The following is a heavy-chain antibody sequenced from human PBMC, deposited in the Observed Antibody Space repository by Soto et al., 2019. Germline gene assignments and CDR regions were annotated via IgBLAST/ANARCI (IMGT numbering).Heavy chain of an antibody. J-gene: IGHJ4*02. V-gene: IGHV4-30-4*01. Sequence: PSETLSLTCTVSGDSVSSVYFNWAWLCPPPGKGLDWIGYIYSGGSNYYRPSLESPMPMSLDATRNHYTLRLTSVTAADTAVYFCSRTPVVLEPPSSIDSWGQGNLVTVSS. D-gene: IGHD1-1*01. CDR2: IYSGGSN. CDR3: SRTPVVLEPPSSIDS. CDR1: GDSVSSVYFN.